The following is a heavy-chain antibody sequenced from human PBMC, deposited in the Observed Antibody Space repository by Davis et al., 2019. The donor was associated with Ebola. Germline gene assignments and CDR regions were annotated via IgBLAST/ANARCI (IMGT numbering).Heavy chain of an antibody. Sequence: ASVKVSCKASGYTFTSYGISWVRQAPGQGLEWMGWISAYNGNTNYAQKFQGRVTITADESTSTAYMELSSLRSEDTAVYYCARDTNTMVRGVPMPGLVHYYYYMDVWGKGTTVTVSS. CDR1: GYTFTSYG. J-gene: IGHJ6*03. CDR2: ISAYNGNT. V-gene: IGHV1-18*04. D-gene: IGHD3-10*01. CDR3: ARDTNTMVRGVPMPGLVHYYYYMDV.